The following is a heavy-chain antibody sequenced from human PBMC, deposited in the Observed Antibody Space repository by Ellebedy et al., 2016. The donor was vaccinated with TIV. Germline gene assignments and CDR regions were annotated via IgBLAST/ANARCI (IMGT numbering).Heavy chain of an antibody. J-gene: IGHJ1*01. CDR1: GFNFDSNA. Sequence: PGGSLRLSCVASGFNFDSNAMSWVRQTPGKGLEWVAGIGGDDHTHYAHFVEGRFTVSRDNSKNTFFLQVNSLRAEDTAVYYCIFKGMSARLYWGQGTLVTVSS. D-gene: IGHD6-6*01. CDR2: IGGDDHT. CDR3: IFKGMSARLY. V-gene: IGHV3-23*01.